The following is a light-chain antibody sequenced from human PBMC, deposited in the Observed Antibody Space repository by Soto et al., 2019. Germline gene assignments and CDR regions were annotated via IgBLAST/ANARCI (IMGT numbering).Light chain of an antibody. Sequence: EIVLTQSPGTLSLSPGERATLSCRASQSVSSSYLAWYQQKPGQAPRLLIYGASSRATGIPDRFSGSGSGTAFTLTISRLEPEDFAVYYWQQYGSSHTFGPGTKVDIK. CDR2: GAS. V-gene: IGKV3-20*01. J-gene: IGKJ3*01. CDR3: QQYGSSHT. CDR1: QSVSSSY.